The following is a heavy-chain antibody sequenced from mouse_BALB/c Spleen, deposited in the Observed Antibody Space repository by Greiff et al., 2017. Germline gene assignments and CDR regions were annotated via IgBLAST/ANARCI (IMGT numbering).Heavy chain of an antibody. D-gene: IGHD1-1*01. J-gene: IGHJ4*01. CDR2: ISTYYGDA. V-gene: IGHV1-67*01. CDR3: ARWYSSSSYAMDY. CDR1: GYTFTDYA. Sequence: VQLQESGAELVRPGVSVKISCKGSGYTFTDYAMHWVKQSPAKSLEWIGVISTYYGDASYNQKFKGKATMTVDKSSSTAYMELARLTSEDSAIYYCARWYSSSSYAMDYWGQGTSVTVSS.